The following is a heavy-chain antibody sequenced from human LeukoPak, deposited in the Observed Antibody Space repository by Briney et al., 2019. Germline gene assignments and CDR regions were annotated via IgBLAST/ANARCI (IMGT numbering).Heavy chain of an antibody. CDR1: GDSVYSNSAT. D-gene: IGHD6-19*01. Sequence: PSQTLSLTCAISGDSVYSNSATWNWIRQSPSRGLEWLGRTYYRSKWYNDYAASVKSRITIKPDTSKNQFSLQLNSVTPEDTAVYYCARDGMAVAVGYFDLWGRGTLVTVSS. CDR2: TYYRSKWYN. V-gene: IGHV6-1*01. J-gene: IGHJ2*01. CDR3: ARDGMAVAVGYFDL.